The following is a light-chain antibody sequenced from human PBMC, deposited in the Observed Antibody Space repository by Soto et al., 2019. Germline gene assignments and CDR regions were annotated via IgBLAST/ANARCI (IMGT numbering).Light chain of an antibody. CDR1: QSVGNN. V-gene: IGKV3-15*01. CDR3: HQYNDWPPIT. CDR2: YAS. J-gene: IGKJ5*01. Sequence: EVMMTQSPDTLSVSPGERATLSCRASQSVGNNIAWYQQKPGQAPRLLIYYASTRVTGIPARFSGSGSGTEFTLTISSLQSEDFALYYCHQYNDWPPITFGQGTRLE.